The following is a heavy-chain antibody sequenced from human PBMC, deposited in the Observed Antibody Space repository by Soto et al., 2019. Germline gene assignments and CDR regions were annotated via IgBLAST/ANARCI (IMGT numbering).Heavy chain of an antibody. Sequence: QPGGYLRVSCAASVFTFDDYAMHWVRQAPGKGLEWVSGISWNSGSIGYADSVKGRFTISRDNAKNSVYLQMNSLRAEDTAVYYCARDHLRFLEWLSIFDYWGQGAMVTVSS. CDR2: ISWNSGSI. CDR1: VFTFDDYA. D-gene: IGHD3-3*01. J-gene: IGHJ4*02. V-gene: IGHV3-9*01. CDR3: ARDHLRFLEWLSIFDY.